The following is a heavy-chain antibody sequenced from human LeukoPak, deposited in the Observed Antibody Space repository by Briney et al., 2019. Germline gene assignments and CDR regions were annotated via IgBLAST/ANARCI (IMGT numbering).Heavy chain of an antibody. Sequence: ASVKVSCKASGGTFSSYAISWVRQAPGQGLEWMGGIIPIFGTANYAQKFQGRVTIIADESTSTAYMELSSLRSEDTAVYYCARGWNYENYYFDYWGQGTLVTVSS. V-gene: IGHV1-69*13. CDR1: GGTFSSYA. J-gene: IGHJ4*02. CDR2: IIPIFGTA. D-gene: IGHD1-7*01. CDR3: ARGWNYENYYFDY.